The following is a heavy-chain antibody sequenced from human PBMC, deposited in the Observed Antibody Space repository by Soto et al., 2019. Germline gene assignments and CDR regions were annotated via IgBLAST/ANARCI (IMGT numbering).Heavy chain of an antibody. CDR1: GYTFTSYY. J-gene: IGHJ6*02. CDR3: ARDPTRVRGVNFLYHYVMDF. Sequence: ASVKVSCKASGYTFTSYYMHWVRQAPGQGLEWMGIINPSGGSTSYAQKFQGRVTMTRDTSTSTVYMELSSLRSEDTAVYYCARDPTRVRGVNFLYHYVMDFRGQGSSVIVSS. CDR2: INPSGGST. D-gene: IGHD3-10*01. V-gene: IGHV1-46*01.